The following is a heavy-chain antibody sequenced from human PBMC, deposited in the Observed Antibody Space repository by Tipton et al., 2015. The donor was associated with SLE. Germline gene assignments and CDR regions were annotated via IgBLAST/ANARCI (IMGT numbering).Heavy chain of an antibody. Sequence: TLSLTCAVYGGSFSAYYWSWIRQPPGEGLEWIGEINHSGSTNYNPSLKSRVTISVDTSKNQFSLNLSSVTAADTAVYFCARESCNVGNCYFDYWGRGTLVTVSS. CDR3: ARESCNVGNCYFDY. D-gene: IGHD2-15*01. CDR2: INHSGST. J-gene: IGHJ4*02. V-gene: IGHV4-34*01. CDR1: GGSFSAYY.